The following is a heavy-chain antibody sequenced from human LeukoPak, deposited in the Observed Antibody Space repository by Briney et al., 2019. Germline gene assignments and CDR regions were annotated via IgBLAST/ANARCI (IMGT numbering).Heavy chain of an antibody. CDR3: ANPRYDSSGYYYVD. J-gene: IGHJ4*02. V-gene: IGHV1-3*01. D-gene: IGHD3-22*01. CDR1: GYTFTDYT. CDR2: INGGSGNT. Sequence: ASVKVSCKASGYTFTDYTLHWLRQAPGQRLDWMGWINGGSGNTKYSPEFQGRVTITRDTSASTAYMELSSLRSEDTAVYYCANPRYDSSGYYYVDWGQGTLVTVSS.